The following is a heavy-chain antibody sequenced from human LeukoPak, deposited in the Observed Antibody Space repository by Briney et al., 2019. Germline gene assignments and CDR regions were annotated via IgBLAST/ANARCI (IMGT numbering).Heavy chain of an antibody. Sequence: SETLSLTCTVSGGSISSGDYYWSWIRQPPGKGLEWIGYIYYSGSTYYNPSLKSQVTISVDTSKNQFSLKLSSVTAADTAVYYCARAFSGDYTFDPWGQGTLVTVSS. D-gene: IGHD3-3*01. J-gene: IGHJ5*02. CDR3: ARAFSGDYTFDP. V-gene: IGHV4-30-4*01. CDR2: IYYSGST. CDR1: GGSISSGDYY.